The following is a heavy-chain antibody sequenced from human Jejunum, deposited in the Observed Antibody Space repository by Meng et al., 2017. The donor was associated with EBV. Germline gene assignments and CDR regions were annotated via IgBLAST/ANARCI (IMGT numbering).Heavy chain of an antibody. CDR1: GASISSIHW. CDR3: ATSMSGYSYGYS. J-gene: IGHJ5*02. V-gene: IGHV4-4*02. D-gene: IGHD5-12*01. CDR2: IYYTGRT. Sequence: GQVQGAGPGLLHPLATLSLTCVVSGASISSIHWWSWVRQAPGEGLEWIGEIYYTGRTNYNPSLKSRVSMSIDKSKNQFSLNLNSVTVADTAVYYCATSMSGYSYGYSWGQGTLVTVSS.